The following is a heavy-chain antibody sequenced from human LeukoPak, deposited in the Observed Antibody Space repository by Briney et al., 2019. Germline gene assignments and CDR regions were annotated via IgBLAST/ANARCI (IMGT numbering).Heavy chain of an antibody. CDR1: GFTLSSYW. CDR3: ARDWVAGVPFDAFDI. CDR2: IKEDGSEK. D-gene: IGHD3-10*01. V-gene: IGHV3-7*03. Sequence: RGSLRLSCAASGFTLSSYWMSWVRQAPGKGLEWVANIKEDGSEKYYVDSVKGRFTISRDNAPNSVYLHMNSLTAEDTALYYCARDWVAGVPFDAFDIWGQGTMVSVSS. J-gene: IGHJ3*02.